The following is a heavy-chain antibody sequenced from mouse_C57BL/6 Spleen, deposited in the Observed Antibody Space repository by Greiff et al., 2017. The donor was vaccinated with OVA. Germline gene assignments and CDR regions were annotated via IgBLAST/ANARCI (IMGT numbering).Heavy chain of an antibody. Sequence: VKLQESGPELVKPGASVKISCKASGYAFSSSWMNWVKQRPGKGLEWIGRIYPGDGDTNYNGKFKGKATLTADKSSSTAYMQLSSLTSEDSAVYFCARRDSSGYPFAYWGQGTLVTVSA. J-gene: IGHJ3*01. D-gene: IGHD3-2*02. CDR2: IYPGDGDT. CDR3: ARRDSSGYPFAY. V-gene: IGHV1-82*01. CDR1: GYAFSSSW.